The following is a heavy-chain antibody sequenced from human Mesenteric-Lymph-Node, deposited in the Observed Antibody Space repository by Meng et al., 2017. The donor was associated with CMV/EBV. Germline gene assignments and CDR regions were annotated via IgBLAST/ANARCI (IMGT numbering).Heavy chain of an antibody. CDR2: INSDGRST. Sequence: GESLKISCAASRFTFSTYWMHWVRQAPRKGLVWVSRINSDGRSTYYADSVKGRFTISRDNAKSTLYLQVNSLGAEDTAVYYCARGTTGGNYYFDYWGQGTLVTVSS. CDR3: ARGTTGGNYYFDY. J-gene: IGHJ4*02. V-gene: IGHV3-74*01. CDR1: RFTFSTYW. D-gene: IGHD4-23*01.